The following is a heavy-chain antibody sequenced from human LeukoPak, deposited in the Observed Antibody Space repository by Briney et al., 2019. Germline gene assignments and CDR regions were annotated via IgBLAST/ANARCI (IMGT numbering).Heavy chain of an antibody. CDR1: GFTFSRYW. Sequence: GGSLRLSCAASGFTFSRYWMTWVRQAPGKGLDWVSVIYSGGSTYYADSVKGRFTISRDNSKNTVYLQMKSLRAEDTAVYYCARGVIAAAGFDYWGQGTLVTVSS. J-gene: IGHJ4*02. CDR3: ARGVIAAAGFDY. D-gene: IGHD6-13*01. V-gene: IGHV3-53*01. CDR2: IYSGGST.